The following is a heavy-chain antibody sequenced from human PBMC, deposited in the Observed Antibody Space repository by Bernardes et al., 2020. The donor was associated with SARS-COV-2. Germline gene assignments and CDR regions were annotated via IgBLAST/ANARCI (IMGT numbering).Heavy chain of an antibody. D-gene: IGHD3-22*01. J-gene: IGHJ6*02. CDR3: ALPPTNYDRYGMDV. V-gene: IGHV1-2*02. Sequence: ASVKVSCKASGYTFTGYYIHWVRQALGQGLEWMGWINPKSGGTNYAQNFQGRVTMTRDTSISTAYMELSRLRSDDTAVYYCALPPTNYDRYGMDVWGQGTTVTVSS. CDR1: GYTFTGYY. CDR2: INPKSGGT.